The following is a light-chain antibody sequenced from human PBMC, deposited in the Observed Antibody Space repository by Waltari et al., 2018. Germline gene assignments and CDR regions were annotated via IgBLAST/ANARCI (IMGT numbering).Light chain of an antibody. Sequence: DIQMTQSPSSLSASVGDRVTITCRASQSISSYLNWYQQKPGKAPKRLIYAASSLQSGVPSRFSGSGSGTDFTLTISSLQPEDFATYYCQQGYSTPTFGQGTKLEIK. CDR1: QSISSY. J-gene: IGKJ2*01. V-gene: IGKV1-39*01. CDR3: QQGYSTPT. CDR2: AAS.